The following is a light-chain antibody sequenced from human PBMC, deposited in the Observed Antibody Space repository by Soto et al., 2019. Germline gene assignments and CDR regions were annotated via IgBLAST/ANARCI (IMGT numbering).Light chain of an antibody. CDR1: SGNIVSNY. CDR3: QSYDADILI. Sequence: NFMLSQPHSVSESPGKTVTISCTRSSGNIVSNYVQWYQQRPGRSPTTVIYEDDDRPSGVPDRFSGSNDTSFTSASLTISGLKTEDEADYYCQSYDADILIFGGGTKLTVL. CDR2: EDD. J-gene: IGLJ2*01. V-gene: IGLV6-57*01.